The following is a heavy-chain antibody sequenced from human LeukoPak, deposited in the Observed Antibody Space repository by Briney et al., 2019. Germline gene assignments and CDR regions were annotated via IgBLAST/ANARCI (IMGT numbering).Heavy chain of an antibody. J-gene: IGHJ6*02. Sequence: SVKVSCKASGGTFSSYAISWVRQAPGQGLEWMGRIIPILGIANYAQKFQGRVTITADKSTSTAYMELSSQRSEDTAVYYCARAGAEAERPYGMDVCGQGTTVTVSS. CDR2: IIPILGIA. CDR3: ARAGAEAERPYGMDV. V-gene: IGHV1-69*04. CDR1: GGTFSSYA. D-gene: IGHD6-13*01.